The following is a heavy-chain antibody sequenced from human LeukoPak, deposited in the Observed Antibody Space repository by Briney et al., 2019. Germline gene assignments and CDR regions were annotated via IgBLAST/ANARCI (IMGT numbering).Heavy chain of an antibody. CDR1: GGSFSGYY. CDR2: INHSGST. Sequence: SETLSLTCAVYGGSFSGYYWNWIRQPPGKGLEWIGEINHSGSTNYNPSLKSRVTMSVDTSKNQFSLKLTSVTAADTAVYYCARGRSAFDSSGYHYGNWGQGTLVTVSS. D-gene: IGHD3-22*01. V-gene: IGHV4-34*01. CDR3: ARGRSAFDSSGYHYGN. J-gene: IGHJ4*02.